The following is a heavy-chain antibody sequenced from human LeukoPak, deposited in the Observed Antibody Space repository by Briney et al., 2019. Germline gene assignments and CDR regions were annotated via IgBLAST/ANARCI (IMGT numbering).Heavy chain of an antibody. J-gene: IGHJ3*02. D-gene: IGHD1-20*01. Sequence: SETLSLTCTVSGGSISSHYWSWTRQPPGKGLEWIGYIYYSGSTNYNPSLKSRVTISVDTSKNQFSLKLSSVTAADTAVYYCARDNTDNWNDGAYAFDIWGQGTMVTVSS. CDR3: ARDNTDNWNDGAYAFDI. CDR1: GGSISSHY. CDR2: IYYSGST. V-gene: IGHV4-59*11.